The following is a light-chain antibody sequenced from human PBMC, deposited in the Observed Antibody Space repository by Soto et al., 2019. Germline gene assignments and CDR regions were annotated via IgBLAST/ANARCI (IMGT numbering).Light chain of an antibody. CDR3: SSYTSSSTYV. CDR2: EVS. J-gene: IGLJ1*01. V-gene: IGLV2-14*01. CDR1: RSDVGGDNY. Sequence: QSVLTQPASVSGSPGQSITISCTGTRSDVGGDNYVSWYQQHRGKAPKLMIYEVSNRPSGVSNRFSGSKSGNTASLTISGPQPEDEADYYCSSYTSSSTYVFGTGTKVTVL.